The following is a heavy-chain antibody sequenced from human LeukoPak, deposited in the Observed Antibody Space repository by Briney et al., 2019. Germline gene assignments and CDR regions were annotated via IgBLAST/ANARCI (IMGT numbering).Heavy chain of an antibody. D-gene: IGHD5-24*01. CDR1: GFSFSTYW. V-gene: IGHV3-74*01. Sequence: GESLKISCATSGFSFSTYWMHWVRQAPGKGLEWVSRINSDGTDTVYADSVKGRFTISRDNAKNTLCLQMNSLRAEDTAMYLCVRDGYNWVHFDYWGQGTLVTVSS. J-gene: IGHJ4*02. CDR3: VRDGYNWVHFDY. CDR2: INSDGTDT.